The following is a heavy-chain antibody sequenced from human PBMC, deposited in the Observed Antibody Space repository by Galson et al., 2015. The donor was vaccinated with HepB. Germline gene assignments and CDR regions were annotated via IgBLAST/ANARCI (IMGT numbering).Heavy chain of an antibody. CDR3: AIYSSSPYSYYGMDV. Sequence: ETLSLTCTVSGGSISSSSYYWGWIRQPPGKGLEWIGSIYYSGSTYYNPSLKSRVTISVDTSKNQFSLKLSSVTAADTAVYYCAIYSSSPYSYYGMDVWGQGTTVTVSS. CDR1: GGSISSSSYY. V-gene: IGHV4-39*01. D-gene: IGHD6-6*01. J-gene: IGHJ6*02. CDR2: IYYSGST.